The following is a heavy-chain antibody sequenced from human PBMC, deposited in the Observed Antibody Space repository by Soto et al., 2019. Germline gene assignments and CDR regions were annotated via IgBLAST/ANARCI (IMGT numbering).Heavy chain of an antibody. Sequence: GGSLRLSCAASGFTFSSYSMNWVRQAPGKGLEWVSYISSSSTIYYADSVKGRFTISRDNAKNSLYLQMNSLRAEDTAVYYCARGIAAAGTTSFDYWGQGTLVTVSS. CDR3: ARGIAAAGTTSFDY. V-gene: IGHV3-48*01. J-gene: IGHJ4*02. CDR2: ISSSSTI. D-gene: IGHD6-13*01. CDR1: GFTFSSYS.